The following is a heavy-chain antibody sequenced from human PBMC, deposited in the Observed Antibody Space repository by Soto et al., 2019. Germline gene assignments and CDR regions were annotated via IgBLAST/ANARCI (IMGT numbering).Heavy chain of an antibody. V-gene: IGHV5-51*01. Sequence: GESLKISCKASGYNFTNYCIGWVRQMPGKGLQWMGVIYPDDSDTRYSPSFQGQVTISADKSISTAYLQLSSLKASDTAMYYCARLVRSSSWYYYDGMDVWDQGTTGTGSS. CDR3: ARLVRSSSWYYYDGMDV. CDR1: GYNFTNYC. D-gene: IGHD6-13*01. CDR2: IYPDDSDT. J-gene: IGHJ6*02.